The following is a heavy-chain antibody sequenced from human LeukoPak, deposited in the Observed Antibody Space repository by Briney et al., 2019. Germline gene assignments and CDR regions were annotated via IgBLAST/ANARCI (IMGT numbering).Heavy chain of an antibody. CDR2: INQDGSEK. CDR1: GFTFTTYW. J-gene: IGHJ3*02. D-gene: IGHD3-22*01. Sequence: GGSLRLSCAASGFTFTTYWMSWVRQAPGKGLEWVANINQDGSEKYFVDSVKGRFTISRDNAKNSLYLQMNSLRAEDTAVYYCASTKVTYYYDSSGYYPEAFDIWGQGTMVTVSS. V-gene: IGHV3-7*01. CDR3: ASTKVTYYYDSSGYYPEAFDI.